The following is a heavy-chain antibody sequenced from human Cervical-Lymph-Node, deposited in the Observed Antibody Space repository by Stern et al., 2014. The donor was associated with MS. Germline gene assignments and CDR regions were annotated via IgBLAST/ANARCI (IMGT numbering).Heavy chain of an antibody. CDR2: IYWDDQK. J-gene: IGHJ4*02. Sequence: QVTLKESGPALVKPTQTLTLTCTFSGFSLSTSGLGVGWIRQPPGEALEWLAYIYWDDQKRYSPSLKSRLTITKDTSKNQVVLTLTNVDPVDTATYYCAHRTAGPFDYCGQGTLVTVSS. CDR1: GFSLSTSGLG. V-gene: IGHV2-5*02. CDR3: AHRTAGPFDY.